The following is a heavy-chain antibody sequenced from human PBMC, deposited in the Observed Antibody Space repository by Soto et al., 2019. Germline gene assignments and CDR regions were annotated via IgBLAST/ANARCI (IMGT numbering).Heavy chain of an antibody. CDR1: GDMFRNSA. Sequence: QVQLVQSGAEVKRPGTSVKVSCKASGDMFRNSAFTWVRQAPGQGLAWMGVIIPLFRKTDVAQKFQGRVNFTADESTSSLYMEVSSLTSEDTAVYYCARARLSNGDPNIYFFSGLDVWGQGTTITVSS. CDR3: ARARLSNGDPNIYFFSGLDV. J-gene: IGHJ6*02. V-gene: IGHV1-69*01. D-gene: IGHD3-10*01. CDR2: IIPLFRKT.